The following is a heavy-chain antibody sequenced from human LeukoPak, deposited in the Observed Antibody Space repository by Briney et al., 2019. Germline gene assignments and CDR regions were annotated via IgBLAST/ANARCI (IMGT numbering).Heavy chain of an antibody. D-gene: IGHD6-13*01. CDR2: INPNSGGT. CDR1: RYTFTGYN. Sequence: ASVKVSCKASRYTFTGYNMQWVRQAPGQGLEWMGRINPNSGGTNYAQKFQGRVTMTRDTSISTAYMELSRLRSDDAAVYYCARSSRSWPDFDYWGQGTLVTVSS. V-gene: IGHV1-2*02. J-gene: IGHJ4*02. CDR3: ARSSRSWPDFDY.